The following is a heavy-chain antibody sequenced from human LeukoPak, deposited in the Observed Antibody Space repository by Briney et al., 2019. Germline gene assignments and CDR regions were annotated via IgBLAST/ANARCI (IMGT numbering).Heavy chain of an antibody. J-gene: IGHJ4*02. CDR1: GGSISSSSYY. Sequence: SETLSLTCTVSGGSISSSSYYWVWIRQPPGKGLEGIGNIDYSGNSNHNPSLKSRVTISVDTSKNQFSLKLSSVTAADTAVYYCARVGYSSSWYFDYWGQGTLVTVSS. V-gene: IGHV4-39*07. CDR2: IDYSGNS. CDR3: ARVGYSSSWYFDY. D-gene: IGHD6-13*01.